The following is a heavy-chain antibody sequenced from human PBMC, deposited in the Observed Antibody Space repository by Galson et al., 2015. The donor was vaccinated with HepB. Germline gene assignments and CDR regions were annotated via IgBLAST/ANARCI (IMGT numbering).Heavy chain of an antibody. J-gene: IGHJ4*02. D-gene: IGHD5-24*01. Sequence: SVKVSCKASGYTFTSYAMHWVRQAPGQRLEWMGWINAGNGNTKYSQKFQGRVTITRDTSASTAYMELSSLRSEDTAVYYCARDARWLSYYFDYWGQGTLVTVSS. CDR3: ARDARWLSYYFDY. V-gene: IGHV1-3*01. CDR2: INAGNGNT. CDR1: GYTFTSYA.